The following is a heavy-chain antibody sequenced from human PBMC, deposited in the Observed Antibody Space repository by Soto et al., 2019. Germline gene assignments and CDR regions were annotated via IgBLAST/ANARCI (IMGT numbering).Heavy chain of an antibody. CDR3: ARHNYGSGSTYFDY. D-gene: IGHD3-10*01. CDR1: GGSISSYY. Sequence: QVQLQESGPGLVKPSETLSLTCTVSGGSISSYYWSWIRQPPGTGLEWIGYIYYSGSTNYNPSPTSRIPLSVDTSKNQYSLKLNSMTAADTAVYYCARHNYGSGSTYFDYWGQGTLVTVSS. CDR2: IYYSGST. V-gene: IGHV4-59*08. J-gene: IGHJ4*02.